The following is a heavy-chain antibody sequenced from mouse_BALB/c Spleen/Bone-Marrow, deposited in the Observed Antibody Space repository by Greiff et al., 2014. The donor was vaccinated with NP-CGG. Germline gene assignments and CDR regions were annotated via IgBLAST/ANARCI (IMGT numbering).Heavy chain of an antibody. CDR1: GYTFTAYV. CDR3: AREGWLLRFDY. CDR2: INPYNDGT. J-gene: IGHJ2*01. D-gene: IGHD2-3*01. V-gene: IGHV1-14*01. Sequence: EVQLQQSGPEPVKPGASVKMSCKASGYTFTAYVMHWVKQKPGQGLEWIGYINPYNDGTNYIEKLRGKATLTSDIPSSTAYMELSSLTSEDSAVYYCAREGWLLRFDYWGQGTTLTVSS.